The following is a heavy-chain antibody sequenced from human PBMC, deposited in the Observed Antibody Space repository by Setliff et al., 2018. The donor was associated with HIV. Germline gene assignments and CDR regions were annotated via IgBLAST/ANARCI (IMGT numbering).Heavy chain of an antibody. CDR2: IHSSGTT. CDR1: GGPMTSYY. Sequence: PSETLSLTCSVSGGPMTSYYWSWLRQTPGKGLEWIGYIHSSGTTKYNPTLKSRVSISIDTSKNQFSLRLSSVAAGDTAVYYCARSIVPVASGYYYFEYWGQGTLVTVSS. D-gene: IGHD3-3*01. J-gene: IGHJ4*02. CDR3: ARSIVPVASGYYYFEY. V-gene: IGHV4-59*08.